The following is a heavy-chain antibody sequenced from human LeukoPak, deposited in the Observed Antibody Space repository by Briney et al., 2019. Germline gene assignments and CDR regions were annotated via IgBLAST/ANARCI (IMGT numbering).Heavy chain of an antibody. CDR1: GFTFSSYW. V-gene: IGHV3-7*01. CDR2: IKQDGSEK. Sequence: PGGSLRLSCAASGFTFSSYWFSWVRQAPGKGLEWVTNIKQDGSEKFYVEFVKGGFTIYRDNAKNSLYLQMNSLRAEDTAVYYCARGRWREHYYYYMDVWGKGTTVTVSS. D-gene: IGHD5-24*01. J-gene: IGHJ6*03. CDR3: ARGRWREHYYYYMDV.